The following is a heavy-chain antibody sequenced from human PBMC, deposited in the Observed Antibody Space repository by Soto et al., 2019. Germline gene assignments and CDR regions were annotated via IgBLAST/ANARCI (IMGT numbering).Heavy chain of an antibody. J-gene: IGHJ5*01. D-gene: IGHD1-1*01. CDR3: ARRMNVAGGWFDS. CDR2: VDQSGTT. Sequence: SETLSLTCAVSGVSIRSSAYHWGWVRQPPGKGLEWLGSVDQSGTTYYNPSLNRRVTISLDTSKSHFSLKVTSATATDTAVYYCARRMNVAGGWFDSWGQGTPVTVSS. V-gene: IGHV4-39*02. CDR1: GVSIRSSAYH.